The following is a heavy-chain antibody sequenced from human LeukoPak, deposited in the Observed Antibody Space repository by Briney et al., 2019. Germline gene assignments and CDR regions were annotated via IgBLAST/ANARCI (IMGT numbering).Heavy chain of an antibody. Sequence: ASVKVSCKASGYTFTGYYMHWVRQAPGQGLEWMGWINPNSGGTNYAQKFQGRVTMTRDTSISTAYMELSRLRSDDTAVYYCAREDLVVVTATPRSFFDYWGQGTLVTVSS. CDR3: AREDLVVVTATPRSFFDY. CDR1: GYTFTGYY. V-gene: IGHV1-2*02. CDR2: INPNSGGT. D-gene: IGHD2-21*02. J-gene: IGHJ4*02.